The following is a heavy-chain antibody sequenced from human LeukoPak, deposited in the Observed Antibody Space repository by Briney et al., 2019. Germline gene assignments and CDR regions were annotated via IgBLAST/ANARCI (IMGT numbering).Heavy chain of an antibody. CDR1: GGTFSSYA. CDR3: ASGWIDYVGSGYHARPNYYYFYGMDV. CDR2: VISALGKA. V-gene: IGHV1-69*04. J-gene: IGHJ6*02. D-gene: IGHD3-22*01. Sequence: EASVKVSCKASGGTFSSYAFSWVRQAPGQGLEWMGRVISALGKANYAEKFQDRVTITADNTTTTAYMELSSLRSDVTAVYFCASGWIDYVGSGYHARPNYYYFYGMDVWGQGTTVIVSS.